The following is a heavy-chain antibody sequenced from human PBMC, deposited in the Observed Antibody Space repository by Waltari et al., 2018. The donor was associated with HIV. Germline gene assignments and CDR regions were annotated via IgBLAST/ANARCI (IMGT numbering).Heavy chain of an antibody. D-gene: IGHD3-10*01. J-gene: IGHJ4*02. CDR3: ARSGAGEAYYYGSGSYYFDY. Sequence: QVQLQESGPGLVKPSGTLSLTCAVSGGSISSSNWWSWVRQPPGQGLEWIGEIYHRGSTNYNPALMSRVTRSVDKAKNQFSLKLSSVTAADTAVYYCARSGAGEAYYYGSGSYYFDYWGQGTLVTVSS. CDR1: GGSISSSNW. V-gene: IGHV4-4*02. CDR2: IYHRGST.